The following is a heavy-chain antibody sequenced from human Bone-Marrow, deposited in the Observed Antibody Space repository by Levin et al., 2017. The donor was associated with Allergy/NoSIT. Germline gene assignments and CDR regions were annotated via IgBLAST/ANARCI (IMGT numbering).Heavy chain of an antibody. CDR2: ISGRGGRGEST. CDR1: GFTFSSHA. Sequence: GESLKISCVASGFTFSSHAMSWVRQAPGKGLEWVSGISGRGGRGESTNYADSVKGRFAISRDNAENTLYLQMNSLRAEDTAVYYCAKKRSWGSGWYQGRPLDAFGIDTWGQGTLVTVSS. J-gene: IGHJ5*02. V-gene: IGHV3-23*01. CDR3: AKKRSWGSGWYQGRPLDAFGIDT. D-gene: IGHD6-19*01.